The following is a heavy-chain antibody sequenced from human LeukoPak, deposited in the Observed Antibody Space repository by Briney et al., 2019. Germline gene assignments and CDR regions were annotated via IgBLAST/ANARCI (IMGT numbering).Heavy chain of an antibody. CDR3: ARALDIVVVPAARGGFWFDP. CDR2: INSDGSST. D-gene: IGHD2-2*01. Sequence: PGGSLRLSCAASGFTFSSYWMHWVRQAPGKGLVWVSRINSDGSSTSYADSVKGRFTISRDNAKNTLYLQMNSLRAEDTAVYYCARALDIVVVPAARGGFWFDPWGQGTLVTVSS. V-gene: IGHV3-74*01. J-gene: IGHJ5*02. CDR1: GFTFSSYW.